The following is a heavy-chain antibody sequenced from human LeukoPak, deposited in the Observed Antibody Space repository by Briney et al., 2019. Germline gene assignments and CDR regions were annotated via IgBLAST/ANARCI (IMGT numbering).Heavy chain of an antibody. CDR1: GFTFSRYS. Sequence: GGSLRLSCAASGFTFSRYSMNWVRQAPGKGLEWVSSISISSNYKYYPDSLKGRFTISRDNAKNSLYLQMNSLRAEDTAVYYCARVPLYCSGGSCPADYWGQGTLVTVSS. J-gene: IGHJ4*02. CDR2: ISISSNYK. CDR3: ARVPLYCSGGSCPADY. D-gene: IGHD2-15*01. V-gene: IGHV3-21*01.